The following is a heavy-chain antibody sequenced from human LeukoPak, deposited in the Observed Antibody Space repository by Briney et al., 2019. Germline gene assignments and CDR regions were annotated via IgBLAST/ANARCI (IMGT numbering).Heavy chain of an antibody. J-gene: IGHJ1*01. CDR1: GFTFSSYA. D-gene: IGHD3-10*01. Sequence: PGGSLRLSCAASGFTFSSYAMSWVRQAPGKGLEWVSAISGSGGSTYYADSVKGRFTISRDNSMNTLYLQMNSLRAEDTAVYYCAKGRGSYYNSCFQHWGQGTLVTVSS. CDR2: ISGSGGST. CDR3: AKGRGSYYNSCFQH. V-gene: IGHV3-23*01.